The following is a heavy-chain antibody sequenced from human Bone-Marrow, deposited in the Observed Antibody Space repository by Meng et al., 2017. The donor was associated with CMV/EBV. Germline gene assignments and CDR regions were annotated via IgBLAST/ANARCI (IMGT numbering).Heavy chain of an antibody. CDR1: GFTFSSYS. V-gene: IGHV3-21*01. CDR2: ISSSSSYI. D-gene: IGHD2-2*01. CDR3: ARDKRVVPAAIAHYYGMDV. J-gene: IGHJ6*02. Sequence: GESLKISYAASGFTFSSYSMNWVRQAPGKGLEWVSSISSSSSYIYYADSVKGRFTISRDNAKNSLYLQMNSLRAEDTAVYYCARDKRVVPAAIAHYYGMDVWGQGTTVTVSS.